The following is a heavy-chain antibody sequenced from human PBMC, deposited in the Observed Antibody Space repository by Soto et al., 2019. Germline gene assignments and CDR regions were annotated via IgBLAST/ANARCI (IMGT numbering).Heavy chain of an antibody. CDR2: MNPNSGNT. CDR1: GYTFTRYD. CDR3: PRGRSFGY. V-gene: IGHV1-8*01. J-gene: IGHJ4*02. D-gene: IGHD3-10*01. Sequence: APAEVPFKSSGYTFTRYDINWVRQATGQGIEWMGWMNPNSGNTGYAQKFQGRVTMTRNTSISTAYMELSSLRSEDTAVYYCPRGRSFGYWGQGTLVLVSS.